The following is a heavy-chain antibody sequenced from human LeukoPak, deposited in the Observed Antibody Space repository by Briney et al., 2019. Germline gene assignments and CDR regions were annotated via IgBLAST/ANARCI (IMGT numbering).Heavy chain of an antibody. CDR1: GGSISSYY. D-gene: IGHD2-2*01. J-gene: IGHJ6*03. CDR2: IYSSGT. V-gene: IGHV4-4*07. CDR3: ARQNFYRYCRSTSCYRPYYYYYMDV. Sequence: SETLSLTCTVSGGSISSYYLSWIRQPAGKGLEWIGRIYSSGTNYNPSLKSRVTMSADTSRNQDSLTLSSVTAADTAVYYCARQNFYRYCRSTSCYRPYYYYYMDVWGKGTTVTISS.